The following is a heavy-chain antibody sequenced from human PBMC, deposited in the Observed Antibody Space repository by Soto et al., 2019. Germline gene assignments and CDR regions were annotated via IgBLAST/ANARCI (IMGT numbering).Heavy chain of an antibody. CDR2: IYYSGST. J-gene: IGHJ4*02. D-gene: IGHD2-15*01. CDR1: GGSISSSSYY. Sequence: SETLSLPCTVSGGSISSSSYYWAWIRQPPGKGLEWIGSIYYSGSTYYNPSLKSRVTISVDTSKNQFSLKLSSVTAADTAVYYCARHTPAISISDHWGQGTLVTVS. V-gene: IGHV4-39*01. CDR3: ARHTPAISISDH.